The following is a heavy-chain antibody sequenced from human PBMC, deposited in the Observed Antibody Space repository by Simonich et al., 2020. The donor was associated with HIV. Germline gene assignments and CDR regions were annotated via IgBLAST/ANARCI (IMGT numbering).Heavy chain of an antibody. D-gene: IGHD3-22*01. Sequence: QVQLQQWGAGLLKPSETLSLTCVVYGGSFSGHYWSWIRQPPGKGLEWIGEINDSGNTNYNPSLKSRVTISVDTSKNQFSLKLSSVTAADTAVYYCARSPYYYDSSGDLDYWGQGTLVTVSS. CDR1: GGSFSGHY. CDR2: INDSGNT. CDR3: ARSPYYYDSSGDLDY. J-gene: IGHJ4*01. V-gene: IGHV4-34*01.